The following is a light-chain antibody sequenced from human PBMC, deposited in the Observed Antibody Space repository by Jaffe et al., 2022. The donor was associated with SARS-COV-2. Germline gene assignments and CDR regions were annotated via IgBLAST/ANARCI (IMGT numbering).Light chain of an antibody. J-gene: IGKJ4*01. CDR2: GAS. V-gene: IGKV3-15*01. CDR3: QHYNNWPLT. Sequence: EVLMTQSPATLSVSPGERATLSCRASQSVKNNLAWYQQKPGQAPRLLIYGASTRATGIPARFSGSGSGTEFTLTISSLQSEDFAVYYCQHYNNWPLTFGGGTKVEIK. CDR1: QSVKNN.